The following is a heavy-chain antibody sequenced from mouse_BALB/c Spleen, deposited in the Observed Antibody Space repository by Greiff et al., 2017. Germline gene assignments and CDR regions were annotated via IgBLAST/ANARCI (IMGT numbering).Heavy chain of an antibody. J-gene: IGHJ3*01. CDR3: AREGTYYGPFAY. D-gene: IGHD1-2*01. CDR1: GFTFSSFG. V-gene: IGHV5-17*02. CDR2: ISSGSSTI. Sequence: EVKLMESGGGLVQPGGSRKLSCAASGFTFSSFGMHWVRQAPEKGLEWVAYISSGSSTIYYADTVKGRFTISRDNPKNTLFLQMTSLRSEDTAMYYCAREGTYYGPFAYWGQGTLVTVSA.